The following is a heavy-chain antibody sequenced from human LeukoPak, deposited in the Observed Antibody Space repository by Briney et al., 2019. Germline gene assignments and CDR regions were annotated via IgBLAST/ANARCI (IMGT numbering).Heavy chain of an antibody. CDR2: LYSTGST. Sequence: SETLSLTCTVSGASITSGTDYWSWIRQPAGKGLEWIGRLYSTGSTNDNPSLKSRVTISVDTSTNQFSLKLSSVTAADTAVYYCARHPQDIVVVPVAMGRRNYYYYYYMDVWGKGTTVTVSS. J-gene: IGHJ6*03. D-gene: IGHD2-2*01. CDR3: ARHPQDIVVVPVAMGRRNYYYYYYMDV. CDR1: GASITSGTDY. V-gene: IGHV4-61*02.